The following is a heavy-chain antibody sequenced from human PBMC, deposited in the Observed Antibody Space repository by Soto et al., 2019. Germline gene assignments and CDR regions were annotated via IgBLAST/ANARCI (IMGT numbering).Heavy chain of an antibody. CDR1: GFTFSSYA. Sequence: GGSLRLSCAASGFTFSSYAMSWVRQAPGKGLEWVSAISGSGGSTYYADSVKGRFTISRDNSKNTLYLQMNSLRAEDTAVYYCAKAPGPKQLVPNYFDYWGQGMLVTSPQ. D-gene: IGHD6-13*01. V-gene: IGHV3-23*01. CDR2: ISGSGGST. J-gene: IGHJ4*02. CDR3: AKAPGPKQLVPNYFDY.